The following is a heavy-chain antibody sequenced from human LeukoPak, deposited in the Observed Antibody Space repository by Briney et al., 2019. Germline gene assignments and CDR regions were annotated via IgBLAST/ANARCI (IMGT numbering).Heavy chain of an antibody. D-gene: IGHD3-10*01. V-gene: IGHV4-59*01. Sequence: PSETLFLTCTVSGDSISGYYWSWIRQPPGKGLEWIGYIYYSGNTNYNPSLKSRVTISVDTSKNQFSLKLSSVTAADTAVYYCTRDTTMIRGATGLDYWGQGTLVTVSS. CDR2: IYYSGNT. CDR1: GDSISGYY. CDR3: TRDTTMIRGATGLDY. J-gene: IGHJ4*02.